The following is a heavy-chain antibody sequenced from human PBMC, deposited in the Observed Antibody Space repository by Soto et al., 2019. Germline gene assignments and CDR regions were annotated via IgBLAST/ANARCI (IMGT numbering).Heavy chain of an antibody. Sequence: ASVKVSCKASGYTFTGYYMHWLRQAPGQGLEWMGWINPNSGGTNYAQKFQGWVTMTRDTSISTAYMELSRLRSDDTAVYYCARVRTVAAAEYYYYYGMDVWGQGTTVTVSS. D-gene: IGHD6-13*01. CDR3: ARVRTVAAAEYYYYYGMDV. V-gene: IGHV1-2*04. CDR2: INPNSGGT. J-gene: IGHJ6*02. CDR1: GYTFTGYY.